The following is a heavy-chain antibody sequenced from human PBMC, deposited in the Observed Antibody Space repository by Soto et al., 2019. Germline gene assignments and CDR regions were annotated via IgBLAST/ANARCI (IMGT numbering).Heavy chain of an antibody. D-gene: IGHD3-16*01. CDR1: GGSVSNDNFY. CDR2: VHSSGIT. Sequence: SETLSLTCSVSGGSVSNDNFYWSWIRQPPGKGLEWIGYVHSSGITNYNPSLKRRVTISVDTSRNQFSLRLSSVTAADTAVYYCARGLTMGQLPSHFDHWGQGTLVTVSS. J-gene: IGHJ5*02. V-gene: IGHV4-61*01. CDR3: ARGLTMGQLPSHFDH.